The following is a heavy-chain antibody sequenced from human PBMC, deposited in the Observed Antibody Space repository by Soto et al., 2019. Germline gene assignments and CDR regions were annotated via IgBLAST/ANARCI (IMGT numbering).Heavy chain of an antibody. D-gene: IGHD6-13*01. Sequence: QVQLVESGGGVVQPGRSLRLSCAASGFTFSSYGMHWVRQAPGKGLAWVAVISYDGSNKYYADSVKGRFTISRDNSKNTLYLQMNSLRAEDTAVYYGAKDHQLGLSGTDMGYYFDYWGQGTLVTVSS. J-gene: IGHJ4*02. CDR3: AKDHQLGLSGTDMGYYFDY. CDR1: GFTFSSYG. V-gene: IGHV3-30*18. CDR2: ISYDGSNK.